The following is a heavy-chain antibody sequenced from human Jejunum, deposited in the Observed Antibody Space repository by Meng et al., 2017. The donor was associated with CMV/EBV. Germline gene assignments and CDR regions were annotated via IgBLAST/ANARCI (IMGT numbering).Heavy chain of an antibody. CDR3: AKALMYSSGYYYYGMDV. Sequence: TFRSYAMSWVRQAPGKGLEWVSAISGSGDTTYYADSVKGRFTISRDNSKNTLYLQMNSLRAEDTAVYYCAKALMYSSGYYYYGMDVWGQGTTVTVSS. V-gene: IGHV3-23*01. D-gene: IGHD6-19*01. J-gene: IGHJ6*02. CDR1: TFRSYA. CDR2: ISGSGDTT.